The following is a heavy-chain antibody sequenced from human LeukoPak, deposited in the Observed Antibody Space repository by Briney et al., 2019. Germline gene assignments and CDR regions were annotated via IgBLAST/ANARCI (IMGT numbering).Heavy chain of an antibody. CDR3: ARVRYSSGFYYFDY. J-gene: IGHJ4*02. Sequence: GSLRLSCAASGFTFSSYEMNWVRQAPGKGLEWVSYISSSGSTIYYADSVKGRFTISRDNAKNSLYLQMNSLRAEDTAVYYCARVRYSSGFYYFDYWGQGTLVTVSS. D-gene: IGHD6-19*01. CDR1: GFTFSSYE. V-gene: IGHV3-48*03. CDR2: ISSSGSTI.